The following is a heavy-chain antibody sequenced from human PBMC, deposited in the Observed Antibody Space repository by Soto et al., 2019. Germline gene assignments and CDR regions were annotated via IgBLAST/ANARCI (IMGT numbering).Heavy chain of an antibody. CDR3: VRQGFGRLHGLVDV. V-gene: IGHV4-59*08. CDR1: DDSSSNYK. D-gene: IGHD3-10*01. CDR2: IDSNGGT. Sequence: SETLSLTCTVSDDSSSNYKLSWIRQPPGRRLEWIGYIDSNGGTSYNPSLQSRVTISIDTSTKQFFLKLSSVTAADTAVYYCVRQGFGRLHGLVDVWGQGTTVTVSS. J-gene: IGHJ6*02.